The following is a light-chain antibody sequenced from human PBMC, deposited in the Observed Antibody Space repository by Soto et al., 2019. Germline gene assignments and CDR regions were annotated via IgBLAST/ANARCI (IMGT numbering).Light chain of an antibody. CDR2: DAS. CDR3: QQYNRYSWT. Sequence: DLQMTQSPSTLSASVGDRVTITCRASQSIRGWLAWYQQKHGKAPNLLIYDASRLKSGVPSRFSGRGSGTELTITITSLQPDDGATYDCQQYNRYSWTFGQGTKVDIK. J-gene: IGKJ1*01. CDR1: QSIRGW. V-gene: IGKV1-5*01.